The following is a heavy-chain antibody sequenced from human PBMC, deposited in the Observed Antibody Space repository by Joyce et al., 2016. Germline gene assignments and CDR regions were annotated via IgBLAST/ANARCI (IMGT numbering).Heavy chain of an antibody. CDR1: GLTLSNYG. V-gene: IGHV3-30*18. J-gene: IGHJ4*02. D-gene: IGHD6-25*01. CDR2: ISYNGIYK. Sequence: QVQLVESGGGVVQPGRALRLPCAASGLTLSNYGVHWVRQDPGKGLEGVAVISYNGIYKYYADSVKGRFTISGDNAKNTVFLEMNSLRAEDTAVYYCANILTATDSSGWFLDYWGQGALVTVSS. CDR3: ANILTATDSSGWFLDY.